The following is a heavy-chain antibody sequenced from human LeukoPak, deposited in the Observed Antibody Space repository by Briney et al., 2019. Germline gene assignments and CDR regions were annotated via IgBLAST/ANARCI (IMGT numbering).Heavy chain of an antibody. CDR3: ARGRRGLAAAGTDFDY. D-gene: IGHD6-13*01. J-gene: IGHJ4*02. CDR2: IYYSGST. V-gene: IGHV4-39*07. Sequence: PSETLSLTCTVSGGSISSSSYYWGWIRQPPGKGLEWIGSIYYSGSTYYNRSLKSRVTISVDTSKNQFSLKLSSVTAADTAVYYCARGRRGLAAAGTDFDYWGQGTLVTVSS. CDR1: GGSISSSSYY.